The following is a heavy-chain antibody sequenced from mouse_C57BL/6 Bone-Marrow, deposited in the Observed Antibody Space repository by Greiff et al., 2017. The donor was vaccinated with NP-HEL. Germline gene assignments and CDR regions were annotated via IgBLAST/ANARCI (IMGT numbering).Heavy chain of an antibody. J-gene: IGHJ1*03. CDR2: IDPETGGT. CDR3: APVRRWYFDV. CDR1: GYTFTDYE. Sequence: QVQLQQSGAELVRPGASVTLSCKASGYTFTDYEMHWVKQTPVHGLEWIGAIDPETGGTAYNQKFKGKAILTADKSSSTAYMELRSLTSEDSAVYYCAPVRRWYFDVWGTGTTVTVSS. D-gene: IGHD1-1*01. V-gene: IGHV1-15*01.